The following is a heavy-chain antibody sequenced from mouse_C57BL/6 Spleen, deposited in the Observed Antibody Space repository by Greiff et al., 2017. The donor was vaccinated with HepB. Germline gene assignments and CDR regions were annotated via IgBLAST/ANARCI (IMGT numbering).Heavy chain of an antibody. V-gene: IGHV5-4*01. J-gene: IGHJ3*01. CDR3: ARDRGDGEGFAY. CDR1: GFTFSSYA. Sequence: EVMLVESGGGLVKPGGSLKLSCAASGFTFSSYAMSWVRQTPEKRLEWVATISDGGSYTYYPDNVKGRFTISRDNAKNNLYLQMSHLKSEDTAMYYCARDRGDGEGFAYWGQGTLVTVSA. D-gene: IGHD3-1*01. CDR2: ISDGGSYT.